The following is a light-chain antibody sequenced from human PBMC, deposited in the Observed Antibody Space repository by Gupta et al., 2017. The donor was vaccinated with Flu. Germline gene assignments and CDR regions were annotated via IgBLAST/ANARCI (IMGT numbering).Light chain of an antibody. J-gene: IGLJ3*02. CDR2: KND. CDR1: SANIGNNY. CDR3: AAWDDSVSVL. V-gene: IGLV1-47*01. Sequence: QPVLTQPPSASGTPGQRVTISCSGSSANIGNNYVHWYQQLPGTAPKLLIYKNDQRPSGAPDRFSGSKSGTSASLAISGLRSEDEADYYCAAWDDSVSVLFGGGTKLTVL.